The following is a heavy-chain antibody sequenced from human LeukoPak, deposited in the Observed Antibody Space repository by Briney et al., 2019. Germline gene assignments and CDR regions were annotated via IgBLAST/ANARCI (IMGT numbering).Heavy chain of an antibody. Sequence: PSETLSLTCTVSGGSISSSSYFWGWIRQPPGKGLEWIGSIYYSGSTYYNPSLKSRVTIFVDTSKNQFSLKLSSVTAADTAVYYCARLEGGLPFDYYESRGYFGYWGQGTLVTVSS. CDR2: IYYSGST. J-gene: IGHJ4*02. CDR1: GGSISSSSYF. CDR3: ARLEGGLPFDYYESRGYFGY. D-gene: IGHD3-22*01. V-gene: IGHV4-39*01.